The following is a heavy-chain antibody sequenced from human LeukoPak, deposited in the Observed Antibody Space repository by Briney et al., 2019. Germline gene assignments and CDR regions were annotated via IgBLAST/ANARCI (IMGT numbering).Heavy chain of an antibody. D-gene: IGHD3-9*01. J-gene: IGHJ4*02. CDR1: GFTFSNAW. CDR3: TTDKVEKLRYFDWLYPAPLDY. V-gene: IGHV3-15*07. Sequence: SGGSLRLSCAASGFTFSNAWMNWVRQAPGKGLEWVGRIKSKTDGGTTDYAAPVKGRFTISRDDSKNTLYLQMNSLKTEDTAVYYCTTDKVEKLRYFDWLYPAPLDYWGQGTLVTVSS. CDR2: IKSKTDGGTT.